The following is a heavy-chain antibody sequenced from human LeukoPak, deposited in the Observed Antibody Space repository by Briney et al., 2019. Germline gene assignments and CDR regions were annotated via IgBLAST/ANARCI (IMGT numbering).Heavy chain of an antibody. Sequence: PSETLSLTCTVSGGSISSYYWSWIRQPPGKGLEWIGYIYYSGSTYYNPSLKSRVTISVDTSKNQFSLKLSSVTAADTAVYYCARDKWSGDYPLKYYYYMDVWGKGTTVTVSS. CDR2: IYYSGST. J-gene: IGHJ6*03. CDR3: ARDKWSGDYPLKYYYYMDV. D-gene: IGHD4-17*01. V-gene: IGHV4-59*12. CDR1: GGSISSYY.